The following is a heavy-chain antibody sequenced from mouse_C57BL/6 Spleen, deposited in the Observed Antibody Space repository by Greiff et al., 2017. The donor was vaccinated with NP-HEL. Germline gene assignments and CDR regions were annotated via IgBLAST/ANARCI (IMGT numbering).Heavy chain of an antibody. CDR3: TRSSDLLLGGDY. D-gene: IGHD1-1*01. J-gene: IGHJ2*01. CDR2: IDPETGGT. Sequence: QVQLQQSGAELVRPGASVTLSCKASGYTFTDYEMHWVKQTPVHGLEWIGAIDPETGGTAYNQKFKGKAILTADKSSSTAYMELRSLTSEDSAVYYCTRSSDLLLGGDYWGQGTTLTVSS. V-gene: IGHV1-15*01. CDR1: GYTFTDYE.